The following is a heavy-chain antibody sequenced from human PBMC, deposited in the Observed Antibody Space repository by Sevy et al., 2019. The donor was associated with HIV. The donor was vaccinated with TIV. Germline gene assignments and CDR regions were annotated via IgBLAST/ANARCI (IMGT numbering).Heavy chain of an antibody. CDR2: FYDTGCA. D-gene: IGHD2-15*01. CDR3: ARHRAYCSDGSCYSPWYFNL. J-gene: IGHJ2*01. V-gene: IGHV4-39*01. CDR1: GGSFSSSPYY. Sequence: SETLSLTCTVSGGSFSSSPYYWSWIRQPPGKGLEWIGSFYDTGCAYYNPSLKSRVTISVDTSKNQFSLRLSSVTAADTALYYCARHRAYCSDGSCYSPWYFNLWGRGTLVTVSS.